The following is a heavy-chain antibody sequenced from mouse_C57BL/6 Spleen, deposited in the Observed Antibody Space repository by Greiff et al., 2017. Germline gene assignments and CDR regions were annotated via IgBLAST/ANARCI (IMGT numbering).Heavy chain of an antibody. CDR2: ISYDGSN. V-gene: IGHV3-6*01. CDR3: TREGDYYGSSDAMDY. D-gene: IGHD1-1*01. J-gene: IGHJ4*01. CDR1: GYSITSGYY. Sequence: EVKLQESGPGLVKPSQSLSLTCSVTGYSITSGYYWNWIRQFPGNKLEWMGYISYDGSNNYNPSLKNRISITRDTSKNQFFLKLNSVTTEDTATYYCTREGDYYGSSDAMDYWGQGTSVTVSS.